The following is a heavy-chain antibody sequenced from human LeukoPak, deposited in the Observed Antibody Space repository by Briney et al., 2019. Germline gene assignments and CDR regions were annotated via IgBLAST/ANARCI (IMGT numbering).Heavy chain of an antibody. CDR2: ISSSDSTI. V-gene: IGHV3-48*03. CDR1: GFTFSSYA. J-gene: IGHJ4*02. Sequence: GGSLRLSCAASGFTFSSYAMSWVRQAPGKGLEWVSYISSSDSTIYYADSVKGRFTISRDNAKNSLYLQMNSLRAEDTAVYYCARDYGGSSPFDYWGQGTLVTVSS. CDR3: ARDYGGSSPFDY. D-gene: IGHD4-23*01.